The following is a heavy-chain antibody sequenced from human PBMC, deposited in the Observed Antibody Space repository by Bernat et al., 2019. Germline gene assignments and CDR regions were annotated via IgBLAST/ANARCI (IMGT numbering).Heavy chain of an antibody. V-gene: IGHV3-30*04. Sequence: QVQLVESGGGVVQPGRSLSLSCAASGFTFSNYALHWVRQAPGRGLEWVAAISYDGSNKYYADSVKGRFTISRDNAKNSLYLQMNSLRAEDTAVYYCARGTSTSAPYMDVWGKGTTVTVSS. CDR1: GFTFSNYA. CDR2: ISYDGSNK. CDR3: ARGTSTSAPYMDV. J-gene: IGHJ6*03.